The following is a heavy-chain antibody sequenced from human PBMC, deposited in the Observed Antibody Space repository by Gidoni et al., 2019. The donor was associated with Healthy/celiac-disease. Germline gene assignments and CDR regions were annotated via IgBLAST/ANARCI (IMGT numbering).Heavy chain of an antibody. J-gene: IGHJ5*02. D-gene: IGHD3-3*01. CDR1: GGPISSIRYY. CDR3: ARHWGDYDFWSGPFDP. Sequence: QLQLQESGPGLVKPSETLSLTCTASGGPISSIRYYWGWIRQPPWKGLVWIASIAYSESTYYNPSLKSRVTISVDTSKNQFSLKLSSVTAADTAVYYCARHWGDYDFWSGPFDPWGQGTLVTVSS. V-gene: IGHV4-39*01. CDR2: IAYSEST.